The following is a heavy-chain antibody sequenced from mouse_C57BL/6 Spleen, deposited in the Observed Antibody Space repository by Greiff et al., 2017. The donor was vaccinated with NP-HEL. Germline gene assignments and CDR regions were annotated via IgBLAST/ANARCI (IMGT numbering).Heavy chain of an antibody. J-gene: IGHJ1*03. CDR1: GFSLTSYG. CDR3: ARHYYGSSYAYFDV. CDR2: IWSDGST. Sequence: QVQLKESGPGLVAPSQSLSITCTVSGFSLTSYGVHWVRQPPGKGLEWLVVIWSDGSTTYNSALKSRLSISKDNSKSQVFLKMNSLQTDDTAMYYCARHYYGSSYAYFDVWGTGTTVTVSS. D-gene: IGHD1-1*01. V-gene: IGHV2-6-1*01.